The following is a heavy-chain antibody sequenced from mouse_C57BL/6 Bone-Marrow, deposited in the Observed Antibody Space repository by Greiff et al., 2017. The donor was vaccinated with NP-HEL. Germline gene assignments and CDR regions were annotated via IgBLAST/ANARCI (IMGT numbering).Heavy chain of an antibody. V-gene: IGHV1-39*01. Sequence: VQLKESGPELVKPGASVKISCKASGYSFTDYNMNWVKQSNGKSLEWIGVINPNYGTTSYNQKFKGKATLTVDQSSSTAYMQLNSLTSEDSAVYYCARERASTMIRHYFDYWGQGTTLTVSS. J-gene: IGHJ2*01. CDR3: ARERASTMIRHYFDY. CDR2: INPNYGTT. CDR1: GYSFTDYN. D-gene: IGHD2-4*01.